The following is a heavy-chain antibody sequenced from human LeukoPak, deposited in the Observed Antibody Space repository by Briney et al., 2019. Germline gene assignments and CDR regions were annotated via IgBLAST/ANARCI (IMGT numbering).Heavy chain of an antibody. Sequence: ASVKVSCKASGYTFTGYYMHWVRQAPGKGLEWMGGFDPEDGETIYAQKFQGRVTMTEDTSTDTAYMELSSLRSEDTAVYYCATDPGSYPDYWGQGTLVTVSS. D-gene: IGHD1-26*01. CDR2: FDPEDGET. CDR3: ATDPGSYPDY. J-gene: IGHJ4*02. CDR1: GYTFTGYY. V-gene: IGHV1-24*01.